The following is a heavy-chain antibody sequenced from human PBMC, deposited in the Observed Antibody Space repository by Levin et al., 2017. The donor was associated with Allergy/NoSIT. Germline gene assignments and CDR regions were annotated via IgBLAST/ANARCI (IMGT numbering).Heavy chain of an antibody. Sequence: GGSLRLSCAASGFTYTSFWMAWVRQAPGKGLEWVANIKQDGSETYYVDSVKGRFTISRDNAKNSVYLQMNSLRVNDTAVYYCAREEGWGYHYGMDVWGQGTTVTVSS. V-gene: IGHV3-7*01. CDR1: GFTYTSFW. CDR3: AREEGWGYHYGMDV. CDR2: IKQDGSET. D-gene: IGHD3-16*02. J-gene: IGHJ6*02.